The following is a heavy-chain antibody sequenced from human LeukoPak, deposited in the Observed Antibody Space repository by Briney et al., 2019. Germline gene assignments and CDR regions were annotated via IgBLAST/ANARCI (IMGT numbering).Heavy chain of an antibody. J-gene: IGHJ4*02. CDR1: GYTFTGYY. V-gene: IGHV1-2*06. CDR3: ARDGRAMAEKYYFDY. CDR2: INPNSGGT. Sequence: GASVKVSCKASGYTFTGYYMHWVRQAPGQGLEWMGRINPNSGGTNYAQKFQGRVTMTRDTSISTAYMELSRLRSDDTAVYYCARDGRAMAEKYYFDYWGEGTLVTVSS. D-gene: IGHD6-19*01.